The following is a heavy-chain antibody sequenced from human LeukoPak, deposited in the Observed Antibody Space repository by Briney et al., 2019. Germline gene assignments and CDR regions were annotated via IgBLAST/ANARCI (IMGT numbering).Heavy chain of an antibody. J-gene: IGHJ5*02. CDR3: ARFGHGQYGSGSSLNWFDP. D-gene: IGHD3-10*01. V-gene: IGHV1-69*13. CDR2: INPIFGTA. CDR1: GGTFSSYA. Sequence: RASVKVSCKASGGTFSSYAISWVRQAPGQGLEWMGGINPIFGTANYAQKFQGRVTITADESTSTAYMELSSLRSEDTAVYYCARFGHGQYGSGSSLNWFDPWGQGTLVTVSS.